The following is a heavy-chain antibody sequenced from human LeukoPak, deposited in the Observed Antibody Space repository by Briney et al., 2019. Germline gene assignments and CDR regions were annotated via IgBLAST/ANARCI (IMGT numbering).Heavy chain of an antibody. CDR2: VSFDGSNK. V-gene: IGHV3-30*03. CDR1: GXTFSSYG. CDR3: ARAHRGRQLVGDGFDY. Sequence: GGSLRLSCAASGXTFSSYGMHWVRQAPGKGLEWVAVVSFDGSNKYYADSVKGRFTISRDNSKNTVYLQLNSLGPEDTSIYYCARAHRGRQLVGDGFDYWGQGTLVTISS. J-gene: IGHJ4*02. D-gene: IGHD6-13*01.